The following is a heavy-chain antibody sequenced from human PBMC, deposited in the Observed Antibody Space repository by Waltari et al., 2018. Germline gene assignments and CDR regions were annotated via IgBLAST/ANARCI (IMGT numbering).Heavy chain of an antibody. Sequence: QVQLVQSGAAVKQPGASVKVSCKASGYTFTDYYMHWVRQAPGQGLGGVGWMKPNSGGTNYAKKFQGRVTLTRDTSITTAYMELSSLRSDDTAVYYCATYLRSSGSYSLIYWGQGTLVTVSS. CDR2: MKPNSGGT. V-gene: IGHV1-2*02. J-gene: IGHJ4*02. CDR3: ATYLRSSGSYSLIY. CDR1: GYTFTDYY. D-gene: IGHD1-26*01.